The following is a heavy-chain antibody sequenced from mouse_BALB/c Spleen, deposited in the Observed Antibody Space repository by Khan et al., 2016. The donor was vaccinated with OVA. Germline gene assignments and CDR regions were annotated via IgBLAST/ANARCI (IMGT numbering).Heavy chain of an antibody. CDR2: ITSGGSF. V-gene: IGHV3-6*02. J-gene: IGHJ3*01. D-gene: IGHD3-3*01. CDR1: GYSITSGYY. Sequence: EVQLQESGPGLVKPSQSLSLTCSVTGYSITSGYYWNWIRQFPGNKLEWMGYITSGGSFTYNPSLKNRISLTRDTSNNQFFLKLNSVTPEDTATYYCARAGRWFDYWGQGTLVTVSA. CDR3: ARAGRWFDY.